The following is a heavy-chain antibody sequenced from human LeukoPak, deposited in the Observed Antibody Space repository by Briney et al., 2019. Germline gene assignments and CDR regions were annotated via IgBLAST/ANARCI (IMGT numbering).Heavy chain of an antibody. CDR2: INHSGST. D-gene: IGHD5-18*01. Sequence: SETLSLTCTVSGGSISSYYWSWIRQPPGKGLEWIGEINHSGSTNYNPSLKSRVTISVDTSKNQFSLKLSSVTAADTAVYYCARGGYSYGYTTFDYWGQGTLVTVSS. J-gene: IGHJ4*02. CDR1: GGSISSYY. V-gene: IGHV4-34*01. CDR3: ARGGYSYGYTTFDY.